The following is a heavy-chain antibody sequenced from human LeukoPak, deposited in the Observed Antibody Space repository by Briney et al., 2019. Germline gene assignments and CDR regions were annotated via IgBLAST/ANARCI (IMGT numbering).Heavy chain of an antibody. CDR3: AGGFGYPKLYFDY. D-gene: IGHD3-22*01. Sequence: PSQTLSLTCTVSGGSISSGSYYWSWIRQPAGKGLEWIGRIYTSGSTNYNPSLKSRVTISVDTSKNQFSLKLSSVTAADTAVYYCAGGFGYPKLYFDYWGQGTLVTVSS. J-gene: IGHJ4*02. CDR1: GGSISSGSYY. V-gene: IGHV4-61*02. CDR2: IYTSGST.